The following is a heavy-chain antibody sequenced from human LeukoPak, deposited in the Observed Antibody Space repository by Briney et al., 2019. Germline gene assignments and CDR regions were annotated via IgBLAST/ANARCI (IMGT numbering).Heavy chain of an antibody. CDR2: ISGGAAST. D-gene: IGHD2-15*01. J-gene: IGHJ4*02. V-gene: IGHV3-23*01. Sequence: GGTLRLSCAASGFTFSSYGMSWVRQAPGKGLEWVSAISGGAASTNYADTVKGRFTISRGNSKNTLFLQMNSLRAEDTAIYYCAKSGRYCSGGSCYQEASLDYWGQGTLVTVSS. CDR3: AKSGRYCSGGSCYQEASLDY. CDR1: GFTFSSYG.